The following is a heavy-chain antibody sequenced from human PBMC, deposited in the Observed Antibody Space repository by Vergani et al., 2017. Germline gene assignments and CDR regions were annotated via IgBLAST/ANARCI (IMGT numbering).Heavy chain of an antibody. CDR1: GGTFSSNS. CDR3: ARPHGDILPPDPRRLDY. CDR2: IIPIFGTT. Sequence: QGQLAQSGAEVKKPGSSVKVSCKASGGTFSSNSISWVRQAPGQGLEWMGRIIPIFGTTSYAQKFQGRVTILADESTSTAYMELSSLRSEDTAVYYCARPHGDILPPDPRRLDYWGQGILVTVSS. V-gene: IGHV1-69*13. J-gene: IGHJ4*02.